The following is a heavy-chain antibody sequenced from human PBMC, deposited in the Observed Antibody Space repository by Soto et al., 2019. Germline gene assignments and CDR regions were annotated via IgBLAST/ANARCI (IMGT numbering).Heavy chain of an antibody. CDR1: GFTFSSYS. CDR2: ISSSSSTI. V-gene: IGHV3-48*02. Sequence: GGSLRLSCAASGFTFSSYSMNWVRQAPGKGLEWVSYISSSSSTIYYADSVKGRFTISRDNAKNSLYLQMNSLRDEDTAVYYCARDYYDSSGSYYFDYWGQGTLVTVSS. J-gene: IGHJ4*02. D-gene: IGHD3-22*01. CDR3: ARDYYDSSGSYYFDY.